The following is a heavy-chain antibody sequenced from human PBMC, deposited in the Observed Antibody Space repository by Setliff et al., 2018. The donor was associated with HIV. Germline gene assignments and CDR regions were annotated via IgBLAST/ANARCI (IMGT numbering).Heavy chain of an antibody. J-gene: IGHJ4*02. CDR2: INHSGRT. CDR3: ARDVLDLVISVYGF. D-gene: IGHD3-22*01. V-gene: IGHV4-34*01. CDR1: GGSFSDNY. Sequence: SETLSLTCAVYGGSFSDNYWSWIRQPPGKGLEWIGEINHSGRTKYSPSLRSRVSISVDTSKTQFSLKLSSVTAADTAVHYCARDVLDLVISVYGFWGQGIPVTVSS.